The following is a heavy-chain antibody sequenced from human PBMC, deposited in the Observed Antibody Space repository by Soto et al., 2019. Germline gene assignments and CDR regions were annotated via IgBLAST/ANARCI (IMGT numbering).Heavy chain of an antibody. CDR2: INHSGST. D-gene: IGHD3-10*01. J-gene: IGHJ4*02. Sequence: TLSLTGAVYGGSFSDFYWSWIRQPPGKGLEWIGEINHSGSTNYNPSLESRVAISVDTSKNQFSLDVSSVTAADTAVFYCARGSYIVRGVIDYWGRGTLVTVSS. V-gene: IGHV4-34*01. CDR3: ARGSYIVRGVIDY. CDR1: GGSFSDFY.